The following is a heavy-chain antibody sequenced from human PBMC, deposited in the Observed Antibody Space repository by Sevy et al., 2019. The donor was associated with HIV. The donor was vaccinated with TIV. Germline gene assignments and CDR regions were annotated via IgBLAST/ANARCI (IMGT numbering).Heavy chain of an antibody. V-gene: IGHV4-34*01. D-gene: IGHD2-21*02. Sequence: SETLSLTCAVYGGSFSGYYWSWIRQPPGKGLEWIGEINHSGSTNYNPSLKSRVTISVDTSKNQFSLKLSSVTAADTAVYYCARESRRVVVTATPPGDWFDPWGQGTLVTVSS. J-gene: IGHJ5*02. CDR3: ARESRRVVVTATPPGDWFDP. CDR1: GGSFSGYY. CDR2: INHSGST.